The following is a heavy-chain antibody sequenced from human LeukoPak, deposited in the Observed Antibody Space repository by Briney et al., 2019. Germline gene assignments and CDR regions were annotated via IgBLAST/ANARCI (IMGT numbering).Heavy chain of an antibody. CDR3: ARLPYDFWNGNFDY. CDR1: GFSISSGYY. D-gene: IGHD3-3*01. J-gene: IGHJ4*02. Sequence: SETLSLTCAVSGFSISSGYYWGWIRQPPGKGLEWIGIFYHSGSTYYNPSLKSRVTISVDTSKNQFSLKLTSVTAADTVVYYCARLPYDFWNGNFDYWGQGTLVTGSS. CDR2: FYHSGST. V-gene: IGHV4-38-2*01.